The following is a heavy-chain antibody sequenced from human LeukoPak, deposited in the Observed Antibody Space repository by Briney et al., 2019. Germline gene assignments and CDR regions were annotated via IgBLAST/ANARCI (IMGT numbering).Heavy chain of an antibody. J-gene: IGHJ5*02. CDR2: INPSGGST. CDR3: ARNHHKTSSGWYKEGIWFDP. D-gene: IGHD6-19*01. V-gene: IGHV1-46*01. Sequence: ASVKVSCKASGYTFTSYYMHWVRQAPGQGLEWMGIINPSGGSTSYAQKFQGRVTMTRDMSTSTVYMKLSSLRSEDTAVYYCARNHHKTSSGWYKEGIWFDPWGQGTLVTVSS. CDR1: GYTFTSYY.